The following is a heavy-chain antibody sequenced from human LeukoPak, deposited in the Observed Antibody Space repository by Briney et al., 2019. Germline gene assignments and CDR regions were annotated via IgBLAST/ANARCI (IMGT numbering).Heavy chain of an antibody. J-gene: IGHJ4*02. V-gene: IGHV4-39*01. Sequence: SETLSLTCTVFGGSISSSSYYWGWIRQPPGKGLEWIGSIYYSGSTYYNPSLKSRVTISVDTSKNQFSLKLSSVTAADTAVYYCARRSGGGPLSYWGQGTLVTVSS. D-gene: IGHD3-10*01. CDR2: IYYSGST. CDR1: GGSISSSSYY. CDR3: ARRSGGGPLSY.